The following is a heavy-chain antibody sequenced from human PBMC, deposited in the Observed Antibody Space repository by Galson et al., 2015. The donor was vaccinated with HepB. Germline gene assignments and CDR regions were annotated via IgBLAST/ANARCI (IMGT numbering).Heavy chain of an antibody. J-gene: IGHJ4*02. CDR1: GFTFTSSA. D-gene: IGHD3-22*01. CDR3: AAVEVVDPRPKYYFDY. CDR2: FNAGSGDT. V-gene: IGHV1-58*01. Sequence: SVKVSCKASGFTFTSSAVQWVRQARGKGLEWIGWFNAGSGDTNYAQKFQERVTITKDMSTSTAYMELSSLRSEDTAVYYCAAVEVVDPRPKYYFDYWGQGTLVTVSS.